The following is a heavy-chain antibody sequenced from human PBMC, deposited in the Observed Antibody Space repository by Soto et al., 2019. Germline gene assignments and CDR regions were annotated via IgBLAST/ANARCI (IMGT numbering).Heavy chain of an antibody. J-gene: IGHJ3*01. V-gene: IGHV3-48*01. D-gene: IGHD3-22*01. CDR1: GFTFSSYS. CDR3: ARDQLYYNDISGRPLNAFDV. CDR2: ISSSSSTK. Sequence: PGGSLRLSCAASGFTFSSYSMNWVRQAPGKGLGWVSYISSSSSTKYYADSVKGRFTISRDNAKNSLYLQMNSLRAEDTAVYYCARDQLYYNDISGRPLNAFDVWGQGTMVTVSS.